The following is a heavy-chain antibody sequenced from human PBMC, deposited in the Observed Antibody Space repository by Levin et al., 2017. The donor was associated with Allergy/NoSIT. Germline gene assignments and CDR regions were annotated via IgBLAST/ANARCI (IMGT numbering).Heavy chain of an antibody. CDR2: ISGSVGST. D-gene: IGHD3-3*01. CDR3: VKDSYKSSSSGVVLIDY. Sequence: GGSLRLSCAASGFTFNNYAMAWVRQAPGKGLEWVSSISGSVGSTSYADSVKGRFTISRDESENTLYLQMNSLRAEEPAVYYCVKDSYKSSSSGVVLIDYWGHGTLVTVSS. V-gene: IGHV3-23*01. J-gene: IGHJ4*01. CDR1: GFTFNNYA.